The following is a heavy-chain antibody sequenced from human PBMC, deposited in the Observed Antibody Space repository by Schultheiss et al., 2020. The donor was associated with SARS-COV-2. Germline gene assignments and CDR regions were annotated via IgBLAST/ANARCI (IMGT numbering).Heavy chain of an antibody. D-gene: IGHD6-13*01. Sequence: GGSLRLSCSASGFTFSSYAMHWVRQAPGKGLEYVSAISSNGGSTYYADSVKGRFTISRDNSKNTLYLQMSSLRAEDTAVYYCVKGPEIAAAGLFDYWGQGTLVTVSS. CDR2: ISSNGGST. J-gene: IGHJ4*02. CDR1: GFTFSSYA. CDR3: VKGPEIAAAGLFDY. V-gene: IGHV3-64D*06.